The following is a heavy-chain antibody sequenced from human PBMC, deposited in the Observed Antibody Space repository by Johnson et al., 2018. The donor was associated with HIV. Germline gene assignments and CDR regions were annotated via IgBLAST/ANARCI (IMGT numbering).Heavy chain of an antibody. CDR2: ISWDGGST. CDR3: GKDALYGDYEEDFAFDI. D-gene: IGHD4-17*01. CDR1: GFTFDDYT. Sequence: QLVESGGVVVQPGGSLRLSCAASGFTFDDYTMHWVRQVSGKGLEWVSLISWDGGSTYYADSVKGRFTISRDNSKNSLYLQMNSLRTEDTALYYCGKDALYGDYEEDFAFDIWGQGTMVTVSS. J-gene: IGHJ3*02. V-gene: IGHV3-43*01.